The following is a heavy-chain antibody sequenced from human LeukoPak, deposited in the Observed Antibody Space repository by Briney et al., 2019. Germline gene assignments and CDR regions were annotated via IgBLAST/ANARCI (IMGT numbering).Heavy chain of an antibody. Sequence: LRLSCAASGFTFSSYTMIWIRQPPGKGLEWIGYIYYSGSTYYNPSLKSRVTISVDTSKNQFSLKLGSVTAADTAVYYCARERPGYGGGFDYWGQGTLVTVSS. V-gene: IGHV4-30-4*01. CDR2: IYYSGST. D-gene: IGHD4-23*01. CDR3: ARERPGYGGGFDY. J-gene: IGHJ4*02. CDR1: GFTFSSYT.